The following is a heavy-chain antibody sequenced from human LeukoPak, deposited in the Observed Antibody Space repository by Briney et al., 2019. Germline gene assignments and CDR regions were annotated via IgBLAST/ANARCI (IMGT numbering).Heavy chain of an antibody. V-gene: IGHV3-23*01. CDR1: GFTFSSHG. D-gene: IGHD2-15*01. J-gene: IGHJ4*02. CDR3: AKAPVTTCSGAYCYPFDY. Sequence: GGTLRLSCAASGFTFSSHGINWVRQAPGKGLEWVSGIIPNGDITYYTDSVQGRFTISRDNSKNMMYVQMNSLRAEDTAVYYCAKAPVTTCSGAYCYPFDYWSQGTLVTVSS. CDR2: IIPNGDIT.